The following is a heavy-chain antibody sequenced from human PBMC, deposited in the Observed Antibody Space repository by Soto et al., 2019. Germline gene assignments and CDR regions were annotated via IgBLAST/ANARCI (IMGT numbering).Heavy chain of an antibody. CDR3: AKGYFDWLYPDY. D-gene: IGHD3-9*01. V-gene: IGHV3-23*01. CDR1: GFTFSSYA. J-gene: IGHJ4*02. CDR2: ISGSGGST. Sequence: GGSQRLSCAASGFTFSSYAMSWARQAPGKGLEWVSAISGSGGSTYYADSVKGRFTIPRDNSKNTLYLQMNSLRAEDTAVYYCAKGYFDWLYPDYWGQGTLVTVSS.